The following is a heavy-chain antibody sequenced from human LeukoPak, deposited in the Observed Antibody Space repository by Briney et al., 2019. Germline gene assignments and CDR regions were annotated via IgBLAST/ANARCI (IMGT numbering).Heavy chain of an antibody. D-gene: IGHD3-10*01. Sequence: SETLSLTCTVSGGSISGYYWSWIRQPPGKGLEWIGYISYSGSTNYNPSLKSRVTISVDTSKNQFSLSLSSVTAADTAVYYCARTSLWFGELDSFDYWGQGTLVTVSS. CDR1: GGSISGYY. J-gene: IGHJ4*02. CDR2: ISYSGST. CDR3: ARTSLWFGELDSFDY. V-gene: IGHV4-59*08.